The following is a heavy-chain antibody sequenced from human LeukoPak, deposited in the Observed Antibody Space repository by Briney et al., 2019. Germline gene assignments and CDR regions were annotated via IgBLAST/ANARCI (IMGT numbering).Heavy chain of an antibody. Sequence: SETLSLTCTVSGFSVSSVYYWGWIRQPPGKGLEWIGSIYRSGGTYYNPSLKSRVTISVDTSKNQFSLKLSSVTAADTAVCYCARRNYDSSGPVMWWGQGTLVTVSS. V-gene: IGHV4-38-2*02. J-gene: IGHJ4*02. CDR2: IYRSGGT. D-gene: IGHD3-22*01. CDR1: GFSVSSVYY. CDR3: ARRNYDSSGPVMW.